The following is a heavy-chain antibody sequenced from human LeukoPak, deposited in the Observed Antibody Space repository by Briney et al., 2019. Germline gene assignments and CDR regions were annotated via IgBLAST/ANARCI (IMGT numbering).Heavy chain of an antibody. CDR2: IDPSDSYT. CDR1: GYSFTSYW. CDR3: ARASYGSGPDDY. J-gene: IGHJ4*02. V-gene: IGHV5-10-1*01. Sequence: HGESLHFSCKGSGYSFTSYWISWVRQMPGKGLEWMGRIDPSDSYTNYSPSFQGHVTISADKSISTAYLQWSSLQAPDTAMYYCARASYGSGPDDYWGQGIIVTVSS. D-gene: IGHD6-19*01.